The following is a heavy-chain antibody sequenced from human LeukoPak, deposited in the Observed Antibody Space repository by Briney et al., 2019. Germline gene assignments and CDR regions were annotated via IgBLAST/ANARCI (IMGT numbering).Heavy chain of an antibody. V-gene: IGHV3-23*01. Sequence: PGGSLRLSCAASGFTFSSYAMSWVRQAPGKGLEWVSAISGSGGSTYYADSVKGRFTISRDNSKNTLYLQMNSLRAEDTAVYYCAKGAYYYGSGSYYNRYYYMDVWGKGTTVTISS. CDR1: GFTFSSYA. J-gene: IGHJ6*03. CDR2: ISGSGGST. D-gene: IGHD3-10*01. CDR3: AKGAYYYGSGSYYNRYYYMDV.